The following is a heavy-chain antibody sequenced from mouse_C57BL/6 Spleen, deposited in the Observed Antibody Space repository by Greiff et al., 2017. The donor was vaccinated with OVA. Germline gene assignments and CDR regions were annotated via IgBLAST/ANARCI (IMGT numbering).Heavy chain of an antibody. J-gene: IGHJ2*01. CDR3: ARSGDGYLYFDY. Sequence: QVQLQQPGAKLVKPGASVKLSCKASGYTFTSYWMHWVKQRPGQGLEWIGMIHPNSGSTNYNEKFKSKATLTVDKSSSTAYMQLSSLTSEDSAVYYCARSGDGYLYFDYWGQGTTLTVSS. CDR2: IHPNSGST. V-gene: IGHV1-64*01. CDR1: GYTFTSYW. D-gene: IGHD2-3*01.